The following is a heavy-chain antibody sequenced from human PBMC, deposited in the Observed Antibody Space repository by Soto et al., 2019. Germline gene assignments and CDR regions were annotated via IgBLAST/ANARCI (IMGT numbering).Heavy chain of an antibody. J-gene: IGHJ6*02. CDR3: ARVNTAMVRNKFYYYYYGMDV. D-gene: IGHD5-18*01. Sequence: SETLSLTCAVYGGSFSGYYWSWIRQPPGKGLEWIGEINHSGSTNYNPSLKSRVTISVDTSKNQFSLKLSSVTAADTAVYYCARVNTAMVRNKFYYYYYGMDVWGQGTTVTVSS. CDR1: GGSFSGYY. CDR2: INHSGST. V-gene: IGHV4-34*01.